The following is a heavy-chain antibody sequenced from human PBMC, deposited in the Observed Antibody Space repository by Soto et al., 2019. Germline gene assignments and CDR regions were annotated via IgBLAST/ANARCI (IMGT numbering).Heavy chain of an antibody. CDR3: AKSHYPGGNFHFPDY. CDR1: GFTFSSYA. J-gene: IGHJ4*02. V-gene: IGHV3-23*01. CDR2: ISSDGGNT. D-gene: IGHD1-1*01. Sequence: EVQLLESGGGLVQPGGSLRLSCAASGFTFSSYAMSWVRQAPGKGLERVSSISSDGGNTYYADSVKGRFTISRDNSKNTLSLQMISLRADDAAVYYCAKSHYPGGNFHFPDYWGQGTLVTVSA.